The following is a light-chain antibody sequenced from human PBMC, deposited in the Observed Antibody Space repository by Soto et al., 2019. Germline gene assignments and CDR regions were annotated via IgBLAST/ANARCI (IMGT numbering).Light chain of an antibody. Sequence: QPVLTQPPSVSEAPRQRVTISCSGSSSNIGNNAVNWYQQLPGKAPKLLIYYDDLLPSGVSDRFSGSKSGTSASLAIRGLQSEDEADYYCAAWDDSLNGPVFGGGTKVTVL. CDR1: SSNIGNNA. CDR3: AAWDDSLNGPV. V-gene: IGLV1-36*01. J-gene: IGLJ2*01. CDR2: YDD.